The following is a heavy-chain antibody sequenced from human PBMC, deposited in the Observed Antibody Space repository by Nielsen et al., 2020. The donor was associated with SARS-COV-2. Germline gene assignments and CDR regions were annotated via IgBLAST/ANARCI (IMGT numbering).Heavy chain of an antibody. Sequence: GESLKISCAASGFTFSASWMAWLRQAPGKGLEWLSNIRPDGTGANYVDSVKGRFTISRDNAKNLLYLQMGSLRADDTAVYFCKSEGNWGQGTLVTVSS. V-gene: IGHV3-7*03. J-gene: IGHJ4*02. CDR1: GFTFSASW. CDR3: KSEGN. CDR2: IRPDGTGA.